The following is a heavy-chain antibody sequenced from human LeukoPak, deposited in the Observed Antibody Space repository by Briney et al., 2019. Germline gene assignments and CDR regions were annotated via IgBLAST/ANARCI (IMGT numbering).Heavy chain of an antibody. CDR1: GYIFSGYY. D-gene: IGHD6-19*01. CDR3: ARGVAGPYYYYYMDV. V-gene: IGHV1-2*02. J-gene: IGHJ6*03. CDR2: IDPNSGGT. Sequence: ASVKVSCKASGYIFSGYYMHWVRQAPGQGLEWMGWIDPNSGGTNYAQKFQGRVTMTRDTSISTAYMELSRLTSDDTAVYYCARGVAGPYYYYYMDVWGRGTTVTVSS.